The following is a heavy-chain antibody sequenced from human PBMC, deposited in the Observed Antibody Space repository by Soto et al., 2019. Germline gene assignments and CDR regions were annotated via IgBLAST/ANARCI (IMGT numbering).Heavy chain of an antibody. CDR3: AKSGPVYCTSTSCPLDF. D-gene: IGHD2-2*01. J-gene: IGHJ4*02. CDR2: IGGSGGRT. CDR1: GFTFSSYA. Sequence: EVQLLESGGGWVQSGGSLRLSCAASGFTFSSYAMTWVRQAPGKGLEWVSGIGGSGGRTYYADSVKGRFTISRHNSKNTLFLQMNSLRAEDTAVYFCAKSGPVYCTSTSCPLDFWGQVTLVTVSS. V-gene: IGHV3-23*01.